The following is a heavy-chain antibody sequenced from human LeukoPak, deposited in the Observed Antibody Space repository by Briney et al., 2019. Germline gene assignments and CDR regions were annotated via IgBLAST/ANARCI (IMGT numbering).Heavy chain of an antibody. Sequence: SETLSLTCTVSGGSISSSSYYWGWIRQPPGTGLEWIGRIYYSGSTYYNPSLKSRDTISVDTSKNQFSLKLSSVTAADTAVYYCARPLHGIAGFDYWGQGTLVTVSS. CDR3: ARPLHGIAGFDY. CDR2: IYYSGST. D-gene: IGHD2-15*01. J-gene: IGHJ4*02. CDR1: GGSISSSSYY. V-gene: IGHV4-39*01.